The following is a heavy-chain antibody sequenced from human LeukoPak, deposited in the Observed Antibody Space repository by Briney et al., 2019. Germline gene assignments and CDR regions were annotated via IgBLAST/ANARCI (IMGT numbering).Heavy chain of an antibody. Sequence: ASVKVSCKASGYTFTGYYMHWVRQAPGQGLEWMGWINPNSGGTNYAQKFQGRVTMTRDTSISTAYMELSRLRSDDTAVYYCARWSSSPPYYHYYMDVWGKGTTVTISS. V-gene: IGHV1-2*02. J-gene: IGHJ6*03. CDR1: GYTFTGYY. D-gene: IGHD6-13*01. CDR2: INPNSGGT. CDR3: ARWSSSPPYYHYYMDV.